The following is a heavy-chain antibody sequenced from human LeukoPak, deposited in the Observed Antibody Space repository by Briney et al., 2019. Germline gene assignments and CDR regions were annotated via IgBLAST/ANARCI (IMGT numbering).Heavy chain of an antibody. CDR3: ARGSGSYY. CDR1: GGSFSGYY. CDR2: INHSGST. V-gene: IGHV4-34*01. Sequence: SETLSLTCAVYGGSFSGYYWSCIRQPPGKGLEWIGEINHSGSTNYNPSLKSRVTISLDTSKNQFSLKLSSVTAADTAVYYCARGSGSYYWGQGTLVTVSS. J-gene: IGHJ4*02. D-gene: IGHD3-10*01.